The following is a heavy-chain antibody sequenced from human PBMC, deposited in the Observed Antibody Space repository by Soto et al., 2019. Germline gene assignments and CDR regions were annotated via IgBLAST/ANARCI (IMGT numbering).Heavy chain of an antibody. CDR3: SRHGVRGLNGPVEV. J-gene: IGHJ6*02. D-gene: IGHD3-10*01. CDR2: IQYNGYS. V-gene: IGHV4-59*08. Sequence: QVQLQESGPGLVKPSETLSLTCTVSGGSITNYYCSWFRQPPGKGLEWIGYIQYNGYSAYNLSLKGGVTMSMDQSKTQFPLILEFGTATNTAGYYWSRHGVRGLNGPVEVRGQGTTVIVSS. CDR1: GGSITNYY.